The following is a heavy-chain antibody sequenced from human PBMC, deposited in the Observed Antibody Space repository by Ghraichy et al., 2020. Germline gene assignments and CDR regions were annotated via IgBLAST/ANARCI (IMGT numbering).Heavy chain of an antibody. CDR2: MYYSESS. J-gene: IGHJ6*02. D-gene: IGHD2-21*02. V-gene: IGHV4-59*01. CDR1: GASISSDY. CDR3: ARGWDCGDGCYSGYYYGMDF. Sequence: SETLSLTCSVSGASISSDYWCWNRHPPENGMEWNGYMYYSESSNNNSTLKRKVTISGHTSKNQFSLKLSPETDADTAVYYCARGWDCGDGCYSGYYYGMDFWGQGTTVTVSS.